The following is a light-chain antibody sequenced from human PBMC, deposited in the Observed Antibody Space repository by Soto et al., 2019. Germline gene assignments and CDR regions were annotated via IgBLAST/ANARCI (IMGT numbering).Light chain of an antibody. Sequence: QSALTQPASVSGSPGQSITISCTGTSSDVGGYNYVSWYQQHPGKAPKLMIYEVSNRPSGVSNRFSGSKSGNTASLTISGPQAEDEADYYCSSYTSSSTRVFGGGTALTVL. CDR2: EVS. CDR3: SSYTSSSTRV. J-gene: IGLJ3*02. CDR1: SSDVGGYNY. V-gene: IGLV2-14*01.